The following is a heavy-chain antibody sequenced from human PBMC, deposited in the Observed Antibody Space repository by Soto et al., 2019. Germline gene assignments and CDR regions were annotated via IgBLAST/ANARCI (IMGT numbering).Heavy chain of an antibody. CDR1: GFTLSNYA. J-gene: IGHJ3*02. D-gene: IGHD3-10*01. V-gene: IGHV3-23*01. Sequence: EVQLLESGGGLVQLGGSLRLSCVASGFTLSNYAMSWVRQAPGKGLEWVSVIAGDGRAKFADSVKGRLTVSRDNSKNTLYLQMGSLRDEDTAIYYCAKDAVSYKVIYYPFDIWGRGIMVTVSS. CDR2: IAGDGRA. CDR3: AKDAVSYKVIYYPFDI.